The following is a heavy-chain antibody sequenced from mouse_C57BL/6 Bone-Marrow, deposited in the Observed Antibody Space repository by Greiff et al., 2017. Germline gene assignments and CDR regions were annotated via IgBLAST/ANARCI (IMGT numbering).Heavy chain of an antibody. CDR2: IYPGSGST. CDR3: ARVTGTYWYFDV. J-gene: IGHJ1*03. V-gene: IGHV1-55*01. D-gene: IGHD4-1*01. Sequence: VQLQQPGAELVKPGASVKMSCKASCYTFTSYWITWVKQRPGQGLEWIGDIYPGSGSTNYNEKFKSKATLTVDTSSSTAYMQLSSLTSEDSAVYYCARVTGTYWYFDVWGTGTTVTVSS. CDR1: CYTFTSYW.